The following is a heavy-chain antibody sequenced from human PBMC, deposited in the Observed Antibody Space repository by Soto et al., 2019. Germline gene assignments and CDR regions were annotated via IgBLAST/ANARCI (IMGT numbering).Heavy chain of an antibody. J-gene: IGHJ4*02. Sequence: QVHLVQSGVEVKKPGASVKVSCKACGYTFSTYGISWVRQASGQGLEWMGWISGYNGNTNYAQNFQGRITMTTDTSTSTAYMELRSLGSDDTAMYYCARDLFGEDGSGYFDYWGQGTLVTASS. CDR2: ISGYNGNT. V-gene: IGHV1-18*01. CDR1: GYTFSTYG. CDR3: ARDLFGEDGSGYFDY. D-gene: IGHD3-10*01.